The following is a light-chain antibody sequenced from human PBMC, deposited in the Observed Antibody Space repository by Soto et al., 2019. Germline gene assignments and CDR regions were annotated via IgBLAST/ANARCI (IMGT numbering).Light chain of an antibody. CDR2: DDD. CDR3: GSWDSSLSAYV. V-gene: IGLV1-51*01. CDR1: SSNIGGNS. Sequence: QSVLTQPPSLSSAPGQRVTLSCSGSSSNIGGNSVSWYQQLPGTAPKLLIYDDDKRPSGIPDRFSGSKSGTSATLGITGFQTGDEADYYCGSWDSSLSAYVFGTGTKVTV. J-gene: IGLJ1*01.